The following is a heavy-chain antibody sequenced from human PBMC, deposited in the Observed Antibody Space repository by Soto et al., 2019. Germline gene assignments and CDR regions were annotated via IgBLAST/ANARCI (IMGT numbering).Heavy chain of an antibody. CDR3: ARCCLSIRSCFDN. D-gene: IGHD3-16*02. J-gene: IGHJ4*02. CDR2: INHSGST. V-gene: IGHV4-34*01. Sequence: PSETLSLTCAVYGGSFSGYYWSWIRQPPGKGLEWIGEINHSGSTNYNPSLKSRVTISVDTSKNQFSLKLSSVTAADTAVYYCARCCLSIRSCFDNWGQGTLVNVSS. CDR1: GGSFSGYY.